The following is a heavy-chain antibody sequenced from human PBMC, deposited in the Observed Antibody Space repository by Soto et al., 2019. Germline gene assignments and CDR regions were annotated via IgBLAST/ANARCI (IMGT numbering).Heavy chain of an antibody. CDR2: ISGSGGST. D-gene: IGHD3-10*01. V-gene: IGHV3-23*01. CDR1: GFTFSSYA. Sequence: GGSLRPSCAASGFTFSSYAMSWVRQAPGKGLEWVSAISGSGGSTYYADSVKGRFTISRDNSKNTLYLQMNSLRAEDTAVYYCAKAFREFGELFSRPSYYFDYWGQGTLVTVSS. CDR3: AKAFREFGELFSRPSYYFDY. J-gene: IGHJ4*02.